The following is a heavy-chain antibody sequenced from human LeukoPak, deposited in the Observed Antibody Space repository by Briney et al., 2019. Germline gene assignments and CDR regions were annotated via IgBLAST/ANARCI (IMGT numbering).Heavy chain of an antibody. J-gene: IGHJ4*02. V-gene: IGHV1-69*04. Sequence: ASVKVSCKASGGTFSSYAISWVRQAPGQGLEWMGRIIPILGIANYAQKFQGRVTITADKSTGTAYMELSSLRSEDTAVYYCARGPPVVMRYYFDYWGQGTLVTVSS. D-gene: IGHD3-22*01. CDR1: GGTFSSYA. CDR2: IIPILGIA. CDR3: ARGPPVVMRYYFDY.